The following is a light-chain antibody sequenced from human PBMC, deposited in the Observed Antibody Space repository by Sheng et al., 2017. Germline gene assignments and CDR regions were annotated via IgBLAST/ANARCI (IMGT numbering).Light chain of an antibody. Sequence: DIQLTQSPSSLSASVGDRVSITCQASQDISNRLNWHQQKPGKAPKCLISDASDLEGGVPSRFSGSGSGTEFTLTISSLQPDDFATYYCQQYNVYPYTFGRGTKLEIK. CDR1: QDISNR. J-gene: IGKJ2*01. V-gene: IGKV1-33*01. CDR3: QQYNVYPYT. CDR2: DAS.